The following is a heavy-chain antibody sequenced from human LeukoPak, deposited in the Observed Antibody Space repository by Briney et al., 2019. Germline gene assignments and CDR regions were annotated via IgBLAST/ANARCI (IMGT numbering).Heavy chain of an antibody. CDR2: ISSDGGSS. D-gene: IGHD3-10*01. Sequence: GGSLRLSCAASGFTFSSYPMHWVRQAPGKGLEYVSAISSDGGSSFYANSVKGRFTISRDNSKNTLFLQMGSLRAEDMAVYYCARAFTFGSGTYYNDYWSQGTLVTVSS. CDR1: GFTFSSYP. CDR3: ARAFTFGSGTYYNDY. V-gene: IGHV3-64*01. J-gene: IGHJ4*02.